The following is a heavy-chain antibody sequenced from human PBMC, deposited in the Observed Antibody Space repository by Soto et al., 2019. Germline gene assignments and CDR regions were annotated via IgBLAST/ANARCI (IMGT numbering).Heavy chain of an antibody. D-gene: IGHD3-22*01. Sequence: GSLRLSCAASGFTFSSYSMHWVRQAPGKGLEWVSSISSSSSYIYYADSVKGRFTISRDNAKNSLYLQMNSLRAEDTAVYYCARDWYYYDSSGSGEPRFDYWGQGTLVTVSS. CDR2: ISSSSSYI. CDR3: ARDWYYYDSSGSGEPRFDY. J-gene: IGHJ4*02. CDR1: GFTFSSYS. V-gene: IGHV3-21*01.